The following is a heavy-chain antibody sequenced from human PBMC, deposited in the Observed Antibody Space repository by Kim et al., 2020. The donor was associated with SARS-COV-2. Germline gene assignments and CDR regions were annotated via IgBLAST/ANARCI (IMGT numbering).Heavy chain of an antibody. D-gene: IGHD3-10*01. CDR1: GYSFTSYW. CDR2: IYPGDSDT. CDR3: ASPLWSDAFDI. Sequence: GESLKISCKGSGYSFTSYWIGWVRQMPGKGLEWMGIIYPGDSDTIYSPSFQGQVTISADKSISTAYLQWSSLEASDTAMYYCASPLWSDAFDIWGQGTMVTVSS. J-gene: IGHJ3*02. V-gene: IGHV5-51*01.